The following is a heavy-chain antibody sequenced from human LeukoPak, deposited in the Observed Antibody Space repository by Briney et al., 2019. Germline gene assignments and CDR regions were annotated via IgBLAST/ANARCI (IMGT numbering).Heavy chain of an antibody. CDR3: AKRGVVIRVILVGFHKEAYYFDS. J-gene: IGHJ4*02. CDR2: IRDTGGRT. V-gene: IGHV3-23*01. Sequence: GGSLRLSCAVSGITLSNYGMTWVRQAPGKGLEWVAGIRDTGGRTNYADSVKGRFTISGDNPKNTLYLQMNSLRAEDTAVYFCAKRGVVIRVILVGFHKEAYYFDSWGQGALVTVSS. D-gene: IGHD3-22*01. CDR1: GITLSNYG.